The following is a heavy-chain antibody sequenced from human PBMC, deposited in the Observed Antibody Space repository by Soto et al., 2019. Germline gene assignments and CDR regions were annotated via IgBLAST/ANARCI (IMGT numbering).Heavy chain of an antibody. D-gene: IGHD5-12*01. CDR3: AIPGLEMATLHAFDI. Sequence: QVQLVQSGAEVKKPGSSVKVSCKASGGTFSSYAISWVRQAPGQGLEWMGGIIPIFGTANYAQKFQGRVTIXXDXSXXTAYMELSSLRSEDTAVYYCAIPGLEMATLHAFDIWGQGTMVTVSS. CDR2: IIPIFGTA. V-gene: IGHV1-69*12. CDR1: GGTFSSYA. J-gene: IGHJ3*02.